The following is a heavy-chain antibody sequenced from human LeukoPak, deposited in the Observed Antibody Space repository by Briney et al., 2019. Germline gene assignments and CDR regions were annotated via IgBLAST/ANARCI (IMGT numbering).Heavy chain of an antibody. D-gene: IGHD3-10*01. J-gene: IGHJ3*02. V-gene: IGHV3-74*01. CDR1: GFTFSSYW. Sequence: GGSLRLSCAASGFTFSSYWMHWVRQAPQKRRVWVSRINSDGRSTASTDSAKGRFTISRANPKNTLYLQMTSLRAEDTAVYYCASVRFGELWDDAFDIWGQGTMVTVSS. CDR3: ASVRFGELWDDAFDI. CDR2: INSDGRST.